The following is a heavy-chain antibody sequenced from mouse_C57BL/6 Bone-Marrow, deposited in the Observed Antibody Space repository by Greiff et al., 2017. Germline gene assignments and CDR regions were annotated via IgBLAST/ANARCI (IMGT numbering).Heavy chain of an antibody. J-gene: IGHJ4*01. Sequence: VQLQQPGAELVKPGASVKMSCKASGYTFTSYWINWVKQRPGQGLEWIGDIYPSSGSPNYNEKFKSKATLTVDTSSSTAYMQLSSLTSEDYAVYYCARGGLLYYYAIDYWCQGTSVTVSS. CDR3: ARGGLLYYYAIDY. V-gene: IGHV1-55*01. D-gene: IGHD2-3*01. CDR2: IYPSSGSP. CDR1: GYTFTSYW.